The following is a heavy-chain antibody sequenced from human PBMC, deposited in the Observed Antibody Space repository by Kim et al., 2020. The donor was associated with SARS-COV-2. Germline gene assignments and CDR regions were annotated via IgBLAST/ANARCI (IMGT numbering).Heavy chain of an antibody. Sequence: SETLSLTCNVSGGSISSSSYYWGWIRQPPGKGLEWIGSIYYSGSTYYNPSLKSRVTISVDTSKNQFSLKLSSVTAADTAVYYCARRGGRDSSSWYGALDYWGQGTLVTVSS. CDR3: ARRGGRDSSSWYGALDY. D-gene: IGHD6-13*01. CDR1: GGSISSSSYY. J-gene: IGHJ4*02. CDR2: IYYSGST. V-gene: IGHV4-39*01.